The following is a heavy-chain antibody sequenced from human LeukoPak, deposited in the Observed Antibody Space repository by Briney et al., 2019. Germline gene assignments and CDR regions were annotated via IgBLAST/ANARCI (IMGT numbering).Heavy chain of an antibody. Sequence: GGSLRLSCAASGFTFSSYAMSWVRQAPGKGLEWVSAISGSGGSTYYADSVKGRFTIPRDNSKNTLYLQMNSLRAEDTAVYYCAKPLRSDSYYFDYWGQGTLVTVSS. CDR3: AKPLRSDSYYFDY. CDR1: GFTFSSYA. CDR2: ISGSGGST. D-gene: IGHD2-21*02. J-gene: IGHJ4*02. V-gene: IGHV3-23*01.